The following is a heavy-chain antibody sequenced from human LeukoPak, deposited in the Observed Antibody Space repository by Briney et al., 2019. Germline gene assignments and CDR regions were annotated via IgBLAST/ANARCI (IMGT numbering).Heavy chain of an antibody. D-gene: IGHD5-24*01. V-gene: IGHV3-74*03. Sequence: GGSLRLSCAASGFTFSSYWMHWVRQAPGKGLVWVSRINSDGSSITYADSVKGRFTISRDNAKNTLYLQMNSLRVEDTAVYYCAKDLGMRWLQSNFDYWGQGTLVTVSS. CDR1: GFTFSSYW. J-gene: IGHJ4*02. CDR3: AKDLGMRWLQSNFDY. CDR2: INSDGSSI.